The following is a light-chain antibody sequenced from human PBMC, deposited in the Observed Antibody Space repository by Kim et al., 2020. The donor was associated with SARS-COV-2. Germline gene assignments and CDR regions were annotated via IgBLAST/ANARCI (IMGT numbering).Light chain of an antibody. CDR1: SSDVGAHNY. Sequence: SPGPSITISCTGTSSDVGAHNYVSWYQHHPGKAPKLMIYDVTRRPSGISNRFSGCKSGNTASLTISGLQAEDEADYYCSSYTGSVVFGGGTKLTVL. CDR3: SSYTGSVV. V-gene: IGLV2-14*03. J-gene: IGLJ2*01. CDR2: DVT.